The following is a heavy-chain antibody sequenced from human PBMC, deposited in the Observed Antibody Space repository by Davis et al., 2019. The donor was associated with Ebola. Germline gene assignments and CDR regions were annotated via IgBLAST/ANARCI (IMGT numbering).Heavy chain of an antibody. CDR2: ISSSSSTI. CDR1: GFTFSSYS. CDR3: ARGPIRLRPGAFDI. D-gene: IGHD4-17*01. J-gene: IGHJ3*02. V-gene: IGHV3-48*02. Sequence: GESLKISCAASGFTFSSYSMNWVRQAPGKGLEWVSYISSSSSTIYYADSVKGRFTISRDNAKNSLYLQMNSLRDEDTAVYYCARGPIRLRPGAFDIWGQGTMVTVSS.